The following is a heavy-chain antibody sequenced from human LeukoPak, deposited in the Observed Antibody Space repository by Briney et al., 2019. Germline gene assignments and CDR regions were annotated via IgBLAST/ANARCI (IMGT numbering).Heavy chain of an antibody. CDR1: GFTFSSYE. CDR2: IRYDGSNK. Sequence: PGGSPRLSCAASGFTFSSYEMNWVRQAPGKGLEWVAFIRYDGSNKYYADSVKGRFTISRDNSKNTLYVQMNSLRAEDTAVYYCAKDADIVVSSYFDYWGQGTLVTVSS. V-gene: IGHV3-30*02. CDR3: AKDADIVVSSYFDY. J-gene: IGHJ4*02. D-gene: IGHD2-2*01.